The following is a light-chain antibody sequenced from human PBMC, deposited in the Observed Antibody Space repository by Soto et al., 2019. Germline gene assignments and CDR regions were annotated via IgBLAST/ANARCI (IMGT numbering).Light chain of an antibody. J-gene: IGKJ2*01. CDR1: QSVSSIY. CDR2: GAS. V-gene: IGKV3-20*01. CDR3: QQYGSSPYS. Sequence: EIVLTQSPGTLSLSPGERATLSCRASQSVSSIYLAWYQQKPGQAPRLLIYGASSRATGIPDRFSGSGSGTDFTLTTIRLEPEDFAVYYCQQYGSSPYSFGQGTKLEIK.